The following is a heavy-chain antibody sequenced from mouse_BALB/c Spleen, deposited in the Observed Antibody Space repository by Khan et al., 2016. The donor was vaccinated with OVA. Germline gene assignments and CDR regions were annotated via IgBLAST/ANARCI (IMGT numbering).Heavy chain of an antibody. CDR1: GYSITSDYA. CDR3: ARVYGGDFDY. V-gene: IGHV3-2*02. Sequence: EVQLQESGPGLVKPSQSLSLTCTVTGYSITSDYAWNWIRQFPGTKLEWMGYISYSGNTNYNPSLQSRISITRDTSKNQFFLQLNSVTTEDTATYYCARVYGGDFDYWGQGTTLTVSS. D-gene: IGHD2-10*02. CDR2: ISYSGNT. J-gene: IGHJ2*01.